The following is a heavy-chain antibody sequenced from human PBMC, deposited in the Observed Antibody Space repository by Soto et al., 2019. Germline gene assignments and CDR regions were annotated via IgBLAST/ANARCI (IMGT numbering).Heavy chain of an antibody. J-gene: IGHJ4*01. V-gene: IGHV4-34*01. D-gene: IGHD3-9*01. Sequence: PSETLSLTCAVYGGSFSGYYWSWIRQSPGKGLEWIGEINHSGSTNYNPSLKSRVTISVDTSRKQFSLKVSSVTAADTAVYYCARDPVLTGYSYFANWG. CDR1: GGSFSGYY. CDR2: INHSGST. CDR3: ARDPVLTGYSYFAN.